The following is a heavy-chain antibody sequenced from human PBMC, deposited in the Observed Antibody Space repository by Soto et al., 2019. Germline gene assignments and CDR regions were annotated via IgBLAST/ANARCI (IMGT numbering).Heavy chain of an antibody. D-gene: IGHD3-22*01. CDR2: INAGNGNT. CDR1: GYTFTSYG. CDR3: ARKFGDYDSSGYYMGTWFDP. J-gene: IGHJ5*02. V-gene: IGHV1-3*01. Sequence: ASVKVSCKASGYTFTSYGISWVRQAPGQRLEWMGWINAGNGNTKYSQKFQGRVTITRDTSASTAYMELSSLRSEDTAVYYCARKFGDYDSSGYYMGTWFDPWGQGTLVTVSS.